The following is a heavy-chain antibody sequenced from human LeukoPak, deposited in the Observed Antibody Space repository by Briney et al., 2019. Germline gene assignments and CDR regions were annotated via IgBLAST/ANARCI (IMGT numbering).Heavy chain of an antibody. CDR1: GFTFSSYS. V-gene: IGHV3-21*01. J-gene: IGHJ4*02. CDR2: ISSSSSYI. Sequence: GGSLRLSCAASGFTFSSYSMNWVRQAPGKGLEWVSSISSSSSYIYYADSVKGRFTISRDNAKNTLYLQMNSLRAEDTAVYYCATGRAVGVVDYWGQGTLVTVSS. CDR3: ATGRAVGVVDY. D-gene: IGHD1-14*01.